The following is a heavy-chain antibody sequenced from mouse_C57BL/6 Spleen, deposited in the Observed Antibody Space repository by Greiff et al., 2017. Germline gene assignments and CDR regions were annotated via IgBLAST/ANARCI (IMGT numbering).Heavy chain of an antibody. CDR3: AKRLCVSAVEDAMDY. Sequence: VKLQESGAELMKPGASVKLSCKATGYTFTGYWIEWVKQRPGHGLEWIGEILPGSGSTKYNEKFKGKATFTADTSSNTAYMHLSSLTTEDSAISDCAKRLCVSAVEDAMDYWGQGTSVTVSS. D-gene: IGHD1-1*01. V-gene: IGHV1-9*01. J-gene: IGHJ4*01. CDR1: GYTFTGYW. CDR2: ILPGSGST.